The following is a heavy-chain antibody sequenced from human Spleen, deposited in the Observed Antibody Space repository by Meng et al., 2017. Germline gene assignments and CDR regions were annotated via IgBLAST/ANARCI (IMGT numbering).Heavy chain of an antibody. J-gene: IGHJ4*02. D-gene: IGHD6-19*01. V-gene: IGHV4/OR15-8*02. CDR3: ASWIYSCGWQ. Sequence: VSGPAPEKPCGTLLLTCFFSGVYINRIDWWSWVGQPPGKGLEWIGEIYHGGDTNYNPSLKSRVTIAIDRSKNQFSLKLSSVTAADTAVYYCASWIYSCGWQWGQGTLVTVSS. CDR2: IYHGGDT. CDR1: GVYINRIDW.